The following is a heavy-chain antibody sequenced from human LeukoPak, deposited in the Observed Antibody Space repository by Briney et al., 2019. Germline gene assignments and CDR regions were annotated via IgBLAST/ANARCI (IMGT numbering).Heavy chain of an antibody. D-gene: IGHD3-22*01. CDR1: GYTLTELS. CDR2: INPSGGST. CDR3: AREARYYYDSSGYLDY. Sequence: ASVEVSCKVSGYTLTELSMHWVRQAPGQGLEWMGIINPSGGSTSYAQKFQGRVTMTRDTSTSTVYMELSSLRSEDTAVYYCAREARYYYDSSGYLDYWGQGTLVTVSS. V-gene: IGHV1-46*01. J-gene: IGHJ4*02.